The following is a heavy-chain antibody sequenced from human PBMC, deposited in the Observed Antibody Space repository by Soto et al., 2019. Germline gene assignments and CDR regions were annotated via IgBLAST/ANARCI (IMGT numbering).Heavy chain of an antibody. CDR3: ARRYSAPDRTDYYGTDV. D-gene: IGHD3-10*01. Sequence: PGESLKISCKGSGYSFTSYWISWVRQMPGKGLEWMGRIDPSDSYTNYSPSFQGHVTISADKSISTAYLQWSSLKASDTAMYYCARRYSAPDRTDYYGTDVWGQGTTVTVSS. J-gene: IGHJ6*02. CDR1: GYSFTSYW. V-gene: IGHV5-10-1*01. CDR2: IDPSDSYT.